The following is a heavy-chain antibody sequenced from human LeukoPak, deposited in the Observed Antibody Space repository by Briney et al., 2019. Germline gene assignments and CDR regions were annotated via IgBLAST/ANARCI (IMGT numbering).Heavy chain of an antibody. CDR1: GYSFTSYW. D-gene: IGHD5-12*01. CDR2: IYPGDSDT. CDR3: ARRYINSPYFDY. J-gene: IGHJ4*01. Sequence: GESLKISCKGSGYSFTSYWIGWGRQMPGKGLEWMGIIYPGDSDTRYSSSFEGQVTISADKSISTAYVQLSSLKASDTAIYYCARRYINSPYFDYWGQGTLVTVSS. V-gene: IGHV5-51*01.